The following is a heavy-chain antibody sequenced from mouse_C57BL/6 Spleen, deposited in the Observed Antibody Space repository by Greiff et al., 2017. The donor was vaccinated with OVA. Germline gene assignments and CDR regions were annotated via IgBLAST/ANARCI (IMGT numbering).Heavy chain of an antibody. V-gene: IGHV1-81*01. J-gene: IGHJ1*03. CDR2: IYPRSGNT. CDR1: GYTFTSYG. CDR3: ATTMVTDWYFDV. D-gene: IGHD2-2*01. Sequence: VQLQQSGAELARPGASVKLSCKASGYTFTSYGISWVKQRTGQGLEWIGEIYPRSGNTYYNEKFKGKATLTADKSSSTAYMELRSLTSEDSAVYFYATTMVTDWYFDVWGTGTTVTVSS.